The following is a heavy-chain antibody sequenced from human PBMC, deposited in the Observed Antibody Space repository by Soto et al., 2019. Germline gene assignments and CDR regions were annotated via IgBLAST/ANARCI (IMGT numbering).Heavy chain of an antibody. Sequence: PGESLKISCKGSGYSFTSYWISWVRQMPGKGLEWMGRIDPSDSYTNYSPSFQGHVTISADKSISTAYLQWSSLKASDTAMYYCARAPGIAAAGTWYYGMDVWGQGTTVTVSS. CDR2: IDPSDSYT. V-gene: IGHV5-10-1*01. CDR1: GYSFTSYW. D-gene: IGHD6-13*01. CDR3: ARAPGIAAAGTWYYGMDV. J-gene: IGHJ6*02.